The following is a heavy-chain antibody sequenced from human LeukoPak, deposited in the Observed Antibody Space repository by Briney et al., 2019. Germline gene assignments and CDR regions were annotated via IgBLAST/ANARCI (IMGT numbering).Heavy chain of an antibody. J-gene: IGHJ3*02. CDR1: GFTFKSYD. D-gene: IGHD1-26*01. V-gene: IGHV3-23*01. CDR2: IRGSGIST. CDR3: ARAIGGSYSGDAFDI. Sequence: PGGSLRLSCAASGFTFKSYDMSWVRQVPGKGLEWVSGIRGSGISTYYADSVKGRFTISRDNAKNSLYLQMNSLRAEDTALYYCARAIGGSYSGDAFDIWGQGTMVTVSS.